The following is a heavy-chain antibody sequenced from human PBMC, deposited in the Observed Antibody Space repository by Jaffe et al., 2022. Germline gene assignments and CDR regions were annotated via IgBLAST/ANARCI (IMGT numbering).Heavy chain of an antibody. Sequence: EVQLLESGGGLVQPGGSLRLSCAASGFTFSSYAMSWVRQAPGKGLEWVSAISGSGGSTYYADSVKGRFTISRDNSKNTLYLQMNSLRAEDTAVYYCAKRPHGVVPAAMNWFDPWGQGTLVTVSS. V-gene: IGHV3-23*01. CDR3: AKRPHGVVPAAMNWFDP. CDR1: GFTFSSYA. J-gene: IGHJ5*02. D-gene: IGHD2-2*01. CDR2: ISGSGGST.